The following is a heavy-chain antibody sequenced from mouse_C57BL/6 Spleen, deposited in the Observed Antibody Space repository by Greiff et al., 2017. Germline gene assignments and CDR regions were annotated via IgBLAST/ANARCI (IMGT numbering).Heavy chain of an antibody. CDR1: GYTFTSYW. CDR3: ARSGDYDVSWYFDV. J-gene: IGHJ1*03. V-gene: IGHV1-52*01. D-gene: IGHD2-4*01. Sequence: QVQLQQSGAELVRPGSSVKLSCKASGYTFTSYWMHWVKQRPIKGLEWIGNIDPSDSETHYNQKFKDKATLTVDKSSSTAYMQLSSLTSEDSAVYYCARSGDYDVSWYFDVWGTGTTVTVSS. CDR2: IDPSDSET.